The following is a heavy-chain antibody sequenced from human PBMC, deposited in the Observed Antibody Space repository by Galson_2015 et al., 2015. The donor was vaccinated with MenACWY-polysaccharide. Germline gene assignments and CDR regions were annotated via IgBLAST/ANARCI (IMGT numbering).Heavy chain of an antibody. Sequence: SLRLGCAASGVTFSNYWMSWVRQAPGKGLEWVANIKQDGSEKYYVDSVKGRFTISIDNAKTSLYLQMNSLRAKDTAMYYCASQTWTWYFDYWVQGSLVTVSS. D-gene: IGHD3/OR15-3a*01. CDR1: GVTFSNYW. V-gene: IGHV3-7*03. CDR2: IKQDGSEK. CDR3: ASQTWTWYFDY. J-gene: IGHJ4*02.